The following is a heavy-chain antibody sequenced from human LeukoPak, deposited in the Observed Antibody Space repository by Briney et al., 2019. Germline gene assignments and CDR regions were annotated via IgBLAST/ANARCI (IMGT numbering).Heavy chain of an antibody. D-gene: IGHD6-13*01. J-gene: IGHJ4*02. Sequence: SGRSLRLSCAASGFTFDDYAMHWVRQAPGKGLEWVSGISWNSGSIGYADSVKGRFTISRDNAKNSLYLQMNSLSAEDTALYYCAKDISAAGRFDYWGQGTLVTVSS. CDR2: ISWNSGSI. V-gene: IGHV3-9*01. CDR3: AKDISAAGRFDY. CDR1: GFTFDDYA.